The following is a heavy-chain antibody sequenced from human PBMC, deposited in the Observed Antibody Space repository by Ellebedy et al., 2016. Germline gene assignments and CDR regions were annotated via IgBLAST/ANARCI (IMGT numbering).Heavy chain of an antibody. Sequence: GESLKISCTASGFTFSRYNMNWVRQAPGKGLEWLAFISSSGTTTHYADSVKGRFSISRDNGKNLLFLQMSSLRAEDTAVYYCAPRDGSFTYWGQGALVSVSS. J-gene: IGHJ4*02. V-gene: IGHV3-48*03. D-gene: IGHD6-13*01. CDR1: GFTFSRYN. CDR2: ISSSGTTT. CDR3: APRDGSFTY.